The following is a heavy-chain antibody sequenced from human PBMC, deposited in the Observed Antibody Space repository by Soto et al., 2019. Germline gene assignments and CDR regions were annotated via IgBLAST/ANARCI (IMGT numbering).Heavy chain of an antibody. CDR2: IYSSGST. CDR1: GGSINSGGYY. D-gene: IGHD2-2*01. V-gene: IGHV4-31*03. J-gene: IGHJ5*02. CDR3: ARGVVVGPRTWFDR. Sequence: PSETLSLTCTVSGGSINSGGYYWSWIRQRPRKGLEWIGYIYSSGSTHFNPSLKSRATISVDTSDNHFSLKLSSVTAADTAVYYCARGVVVGPRTWFDRWGQGNLVTVSS.